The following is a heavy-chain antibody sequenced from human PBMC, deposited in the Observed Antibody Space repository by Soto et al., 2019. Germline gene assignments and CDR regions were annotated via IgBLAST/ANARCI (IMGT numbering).Heavy chain of an antibody. CDR1: GFTLSSYW. J-gene: IGHJ6*02. CDR2: IKQDGSEK. CDR3: ARDRPYYYLYGMDV. Sequence: EVQLVESGGGLVQPGGSLRLSCAASGFTLSSYWMSWVRQAPGKGLEWVANIKQDGSEKYYVDSVKGRFTISRDNAKNSLYLQRNILRAEDTAVFYCARDRPYYYLYGMDVWGQGTTVTVSS. V-gene: IGHV3-7*01. D-gene: IGHD3-10*01.